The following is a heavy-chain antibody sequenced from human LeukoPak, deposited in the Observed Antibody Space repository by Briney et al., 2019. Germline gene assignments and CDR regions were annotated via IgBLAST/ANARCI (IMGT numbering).Heavy chain of an antibody. Sequence: ASVKVSCKASGYTFTSYDINWVRQATGQGLEWMGWMNPNSGNTGNAQKFQGRVTMTRNTSINTAYMELSSLSPEDTAVFYCARGRRDSRQFDFWGQGTPVTVSS. V-gene: IGHV1-8*01. D-gene: IGHD3-10*01. CDR3: ARGRRDSRQFDF. J-gene: IGHJ4*02. CDR1: GYTFTSYD. CDR2: MNPNSGNT.